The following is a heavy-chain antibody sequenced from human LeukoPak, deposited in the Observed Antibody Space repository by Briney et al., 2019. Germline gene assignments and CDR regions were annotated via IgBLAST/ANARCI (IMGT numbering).Heavy chain of an antibody. CDR2: MYYSGSN. Sequence: PSETLSLTCTVSGGSISSGDYYWSWIRQPPGKGLEWIGYMYYSGSNYYNPSLKSRVTISVDTSKNQFSLKMNSVTAADTAVYYCVRETITHHFDHWGQGTLVTVSS. J-gene: IGHJ4*02. CDR3: VRETITHHFDH. D-gene: IGHD3-10*01. V-gene: IGHV4-30-4*01. CDR1: GGSISSGDYY.